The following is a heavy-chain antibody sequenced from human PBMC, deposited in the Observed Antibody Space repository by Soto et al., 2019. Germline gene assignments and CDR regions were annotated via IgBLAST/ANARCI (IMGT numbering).Heavy chain of an antibody. J-gene: IGHJ6*02. CDR3: ARDDDFWSGNYYYYGMDV. Sequence: QVQLVQSGAEVKKPGSSVKVSCKASGGTFSSYAISWVRQAPGQGLEWMGGIIPIFGTANYAQKFQGRVTITADESTSTGYMELSSLRSEDTAVYYCARDDDFWSGNYYYYGMDVWGQGTTVTVSS. D-gene: IGHD3-3*01. V-gene: IGHV1-69*12. CDR2: IIPIFGTA. CDR1: GGTFSSYA.